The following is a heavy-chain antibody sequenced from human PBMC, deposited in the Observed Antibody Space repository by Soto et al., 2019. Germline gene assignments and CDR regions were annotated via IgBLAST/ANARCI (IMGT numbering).Heavy chain of an antibody. CDR3: AAGGDYGATKDFDY. J-gene: IGHJ4*02. D-gene: IGHD4-17*01. CDR1: ALTFTSSS. CDR2: IVVGSGNT. V-gene: IGHV1-58*01. Sequence: SVKVSCKASALTFTSSSLQWVRQARGQRLEWIGWIVVGSGNTNYAQKFQERVTITRDMSTSTAYMELSSLRSEDTAVYYCAAGGDYGATKDFDYWGQGTLVTVSS.